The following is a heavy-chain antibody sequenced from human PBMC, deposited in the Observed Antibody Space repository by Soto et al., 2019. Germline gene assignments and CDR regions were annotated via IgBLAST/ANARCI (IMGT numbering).Heavy chain of an antibody. Sequence: QVQLQASGPGLVKPSETLSLTCTVSGAPITTTYWWAWVRLPPGKGLEWIGEMHHGGTPNSNPSLESRITMSLDKSNNHFSLKLTSVTAADTAIYYCATQTISYTWDVWGRGTTVTVSS. D-gene: IGHD3-3*01. J-gene: IGHJ6*02. CDR2: MHHGGTP. V-gene: IGHV4-4*02. CDR3: ATQTISYTWDV. CDR1: GAPITTTYW.